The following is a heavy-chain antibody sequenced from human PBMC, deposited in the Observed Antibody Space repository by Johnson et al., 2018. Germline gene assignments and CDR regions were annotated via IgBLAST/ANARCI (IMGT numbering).Heavy chain of an antibody. CDR2: IYNRGST. Sequence: QVQLQESGPGLVKPSETLSLTCTVSAGSISSYYWSWIRQPPGKGLEWIGYIYNRGSTNSNPSLKSRVTISVDNSKNTLYLQKNSLGAEDTAVYYCAKDLQSGERGMDVWGQGTTVTVSS. CDR3: AKDLQSGERGMDV. V-gene: IGHV4-59*01. J-gene: IGHJ6*02. D-gene: IGHD3-16*01. CDR1: AGSISSYY.